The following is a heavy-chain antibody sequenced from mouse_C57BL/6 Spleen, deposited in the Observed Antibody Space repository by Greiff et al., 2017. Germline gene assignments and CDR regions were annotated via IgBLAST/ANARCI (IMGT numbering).Heavy chain of an antibody. J-gene: IGHJ2*01. V-gene: IGHV1-55*01. Sequence: QVQLQQSGAELVKPGASVKMSCKASGYTFTSYWITWVKQRPGQGLEWIGDIYPGSGSTNYNEKFKSKATLTGDTSSSTAYMQLSSLTSEDSAVYYCARDGKPSDYWGQGTTLTVSS. D-gene: IGHD2-1*01. CDR1: GYTFTSYW. CDR2: IYPGSGST. CDR3: ARDGKPSDY.